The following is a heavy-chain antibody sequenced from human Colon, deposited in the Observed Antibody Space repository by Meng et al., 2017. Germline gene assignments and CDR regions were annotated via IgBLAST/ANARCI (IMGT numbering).Heavy chain of an antibody. Sequence: VWQQEGSQLLLNPVCTLALNCHVSGGSVTDAHWVVVRQPPGKGLEWIGEINHDGLTNYNPSLKSRVTIFVDTSKDQFSLTLRSVTAADTAVYYCARNNIKSFFGSSNYRLYNYFDPWGQGTLVTVSS. V-gene: IGHV4-34*01. CDR3: ARNNIKSFFGSSNYRLYNYFDP. J-gene: IGHJ5*01. CDR2: INHDGLT. CDR1: GGSVTDAH. D-gene: IGHD3-10*01.